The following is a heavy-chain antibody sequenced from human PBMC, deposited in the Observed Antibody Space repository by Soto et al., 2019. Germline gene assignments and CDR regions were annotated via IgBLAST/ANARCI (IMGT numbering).Heavy chain of an antibody. CDR2: ISSSSSYI. CDR3: ARDRIAVADPDYYYYYGMDV. Sequence: GGSLRLSCAVSGFTFSSYSMNWVRQAPGKGLEWVSSISSSSSYIYYADSVKGRFTISRDNAKNSLYLQMNSLRAEDTAVYYCARDRIAVADPDYYYYYGMDVWGQGTTVTVSS. V-gene: IGHV3-21*01. D-gene: IGHD6-19*01. CDR1: GFTFSSYS. J-gene: IGHJ6*02.